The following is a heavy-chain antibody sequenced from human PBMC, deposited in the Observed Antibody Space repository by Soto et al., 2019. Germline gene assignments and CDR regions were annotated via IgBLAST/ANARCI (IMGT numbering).Heavy chain of an antibody. CDR1: GYTFTSYD. V-gene: IGHV1-8*01. CDR2: INPNSANT. Sequence: ASVKVSCKASGYTFTSYDINWVRQATGQGLEWLGWINPNSANTGYAQKFQGRVTMTRDSSITTAYMELSNLRSEDTAVYYCARYLLVTHYYYYGMDVWGQGTTVPVSS. J-gene: IGHJ6*02. CDR3: ARYLLVTHYYYYGMDV. D-gene: IGHD3-9*01.